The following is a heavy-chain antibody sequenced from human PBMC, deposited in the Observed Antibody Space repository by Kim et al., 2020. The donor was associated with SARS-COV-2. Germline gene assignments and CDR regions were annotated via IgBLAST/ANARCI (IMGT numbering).Heavy chain of an antibody. CDR2: SKE. D-gene: IGHD3-16*01. J-gene: IGHJ4*02. V-gene: IGHV3-30*01. CDR3: AGGRGYFDY. Sequence: SKEYYVDSVKGRFTISRDNSKNTLYLQMNSLRAEDTAVYYCAGGRGYFDYWGQGTLVTVSS.